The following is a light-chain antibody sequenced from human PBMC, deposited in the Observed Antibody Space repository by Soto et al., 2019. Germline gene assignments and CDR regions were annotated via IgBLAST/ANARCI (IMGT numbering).Light chain of an antibody. CDR3: NQHNSWPRGT. CDR2: GAS. V-gene: IGKV3-15*01. CDR1: QTISNN. J-gene: IGKJ1*01. Sequence: EAVMTQSPVTLSVSPGERATLSCRASQTISNNLAWYQQKPGQAPRLLIYGASTRATGVPARFSGSGSGTEFTLTISSLQSEDSAVYYCNQHNSWPRGTFGQGTKVEIK.